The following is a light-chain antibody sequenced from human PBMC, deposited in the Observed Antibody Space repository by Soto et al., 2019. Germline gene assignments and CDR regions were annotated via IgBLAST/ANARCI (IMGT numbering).Light chain of an antibody. CDR3: ASWDDRLSGVV. V-gene: IGLV1-47*01. J-gene: IGLJ3*02. CDR2: RNR. CDR1: TSNLGSNF. Sequence: QSVLTQPPSASGTPGQTVTISCSGSTSNLGSNFIYWYQQLPGAAPKLLISRNRQRPSGVPDRFSGSKSGTSGSLVISGLPSEGGGDYPLASWDDRLSGVVFGGGTQVTVL.